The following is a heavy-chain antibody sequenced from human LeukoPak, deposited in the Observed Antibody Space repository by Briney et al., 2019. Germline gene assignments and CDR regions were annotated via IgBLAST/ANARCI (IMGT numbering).Heavy chain of an antibody. J-gene: IGHJ3*02. Sequence: ASVRVSCKASGYTFTSYGISWVRQAPGQGLEWMGWISAYNGNTNYAQKLQGRVTMTTDTSTSTAYMELRSLRSDDTAVYYCAREFAPYDFWSAGAFDIWGQGTMVTVSS. D-gene: IGHD3-3*01. V-gene: IGHV1-18*01. CDR3: AREFAPYDFWSAGAFDI. CDR1: GYTFTSYG. CDR2: ISAYNGNT.